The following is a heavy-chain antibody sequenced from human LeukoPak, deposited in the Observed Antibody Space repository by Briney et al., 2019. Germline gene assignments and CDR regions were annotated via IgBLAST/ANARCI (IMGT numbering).Heavy chain of an antibody. CDR2: ISPSGGST. J-gene: IGHJ4*02. CDR1: GYTFTSNY. CDR3: ARDRSLLWFGELFPEIFDY. Sequence: ASVKVSCKAFGYTFTSNYMHWVRQAPGQGPEWMGVISPSGGSTTYAQKFQGRVTLTRDMSTSTDYLELSSLRSEDTAVYYCARDRSLLWFGELFPEIFDYWGQGTLVTVSS. D-gene: IGHD3-10*01. V-gene: IGHV1-46*01.